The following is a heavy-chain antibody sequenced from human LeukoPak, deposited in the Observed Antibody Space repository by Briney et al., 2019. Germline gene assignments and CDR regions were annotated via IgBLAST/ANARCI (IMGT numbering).Heavy chain of an antibody. D-gene: IGHD6-19*01. CDR3: AKDLSTSGWILDY. V-gene: IGHV3-74*01. CDR2: INSDGSST. J-gene: IGHJ4*02. Sequence: GGSLRLSCAASGFTFSSYWMHWVRQAPGKGLVWVSRINSDGSSTSYADSVKGRFTISRDNSKNSLYLQMNSLRTEDTALYYCAKDLSTSGWILDYWGQGTLLTVSS. CDR1: GFTFSSYW.